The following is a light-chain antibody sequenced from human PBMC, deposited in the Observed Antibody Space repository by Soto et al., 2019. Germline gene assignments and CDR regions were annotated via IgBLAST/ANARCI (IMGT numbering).Light chain of an antibody. CDR3: QWRSDWPPRLT. CDR2: DAS. Sequence: EVVLTQSPATLSLSPGERATLSCRASESIGNYLAWYQQKLGQAPKLLIYDASHRAIGIPGRFSGDGSGKDFTLTISSIKPEDFAVYYCQWRSDWPPRLTFGGGNKVEIK. J-gene: IGKJ4*01. CDR1: ESIGNY. V-gene: IGKV3-11*01.